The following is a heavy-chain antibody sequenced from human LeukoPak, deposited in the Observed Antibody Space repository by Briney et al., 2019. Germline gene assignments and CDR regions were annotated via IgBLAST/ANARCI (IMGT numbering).Heavy chain of an antibody. CDR3: ARNDRLGGYSPHWFDP. V-gene: IGHV4-31*03. CDR1: GGSISSSSYY. Sequence: SETLSLTCTVSGGSISSSSYYWGWIRQHPGKGLEWIGYFYYSGSTYYNPSLKSRVTISIDTSTNQISLNLTSVTAADTAVYFCARNDRLGGYSPHWFDPWGQGTLVTVSS. J-gene: IGHJ5*02. D-gene: IGHD5-12*01. CDR2: FYYSGST.